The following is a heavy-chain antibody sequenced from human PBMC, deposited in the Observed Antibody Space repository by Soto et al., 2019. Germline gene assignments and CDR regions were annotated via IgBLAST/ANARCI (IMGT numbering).Heavy chain of an antibody. CDR1: GGSISSGDYY. Sequence: PSETLSLTCTVSGGSISSGDYYWNWIRQPPGKGLEWIGYIYYSGSTYYNPSLKSRVTISVDTSKNQFSLKLSSVTAADTAVYYCARAPYYYYMDVWGQGTTVTVSS. V-gene: IGHV4-30-4*01. CDR3: ARAPYYYYMDV. CDR2: IYYSGST. J-gene: IGHJ6*02.